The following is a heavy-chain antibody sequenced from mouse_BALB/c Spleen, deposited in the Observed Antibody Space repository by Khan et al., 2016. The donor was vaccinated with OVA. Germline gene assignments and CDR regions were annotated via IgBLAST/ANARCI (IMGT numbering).Heavy chain of an antibody. Sequence: EVKLLESGGGLVQPKGSLKLSCAASGFTFNTYAMNWVRQAPGKGLEWVARIRSKSNNYATYYADSVKDRFTISRDDSQSMLYLQMNNLKTEDTAMYYCVRLWLRYAMDYWGQGTSVTVSS. J-gene: IGHJ4*01. CDR1: GFTFNTYA. CDR3: VRLWLRYAMDY. D-gene: IGHD2-2*01. V-gene: IGHV10-1*02. CDR2: IRSKSNNYAT.